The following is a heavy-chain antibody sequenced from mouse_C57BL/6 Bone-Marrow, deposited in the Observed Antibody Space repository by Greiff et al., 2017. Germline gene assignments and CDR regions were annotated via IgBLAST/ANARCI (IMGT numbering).Heavy chain of an antibody. Sequence: VQLQQSGAELARPGASVKLSCKASGYTFTSYGISWVKQRTRQGLEWIGEIYPRSGNTYYNEKFKGKATLTAEKSSSTAYMELRSLTSEDSAVYFCASPSGSSGYAMDYWGQGTSVTVSS. CDR3: ASPSGSSGYAMDY. CDR1: GYTFTSYG. CDR2: IYPRSGNT. V-gene: IGHV1-81*01. D-gene: IGHD3-2*02. J-gene: IGHJ4*01.